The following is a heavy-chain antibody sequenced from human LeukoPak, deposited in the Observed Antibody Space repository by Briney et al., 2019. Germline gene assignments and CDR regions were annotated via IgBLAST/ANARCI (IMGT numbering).Heavy chain of an antibody. Sequence: GASVKVSCKASGGTFSSYAISWVRQAPGQGLEWMGGIIPIFGTANYAQKFQGRVTITADESTSTAYMELSSLRSEDTAVYYCASDRTYSSSFDYWGQGTLVTVSS. CDR3: ASDRTYSSSFDY. CDR2: IIPIFGTA. CDR1: GGTFSSYA. V-gene: IGHV1-69*13. D-gene: IGHD6-6*01. J-gene: IGHJ4*02.